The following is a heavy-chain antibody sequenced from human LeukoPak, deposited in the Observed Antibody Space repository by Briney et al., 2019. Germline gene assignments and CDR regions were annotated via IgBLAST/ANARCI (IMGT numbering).Heavy chain of an antibody. D-gene: IGHD2/OR15-2a*01. CDR2: INPNSGGT. Sequence: ASVKVSCKASGYTFTGYYMHWVRQAPGQGLEWMGWINPNSGGTNYAQKFQGRVTMTRDTSISTAYMELSRLRSDDTAVYYCARDSSNRTSSRLYYYYYMDVWGKGTTVTVSS. J-gene: IGHJ6*03. CDR3: ARDSSNRTSSRLYYYYYMDV. CDR1: GYTFTGYY. V-gene: IGHV1-2*02.